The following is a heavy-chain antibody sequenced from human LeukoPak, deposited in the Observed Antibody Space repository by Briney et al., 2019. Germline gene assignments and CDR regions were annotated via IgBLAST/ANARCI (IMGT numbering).Heavy chain of an antibody. J-gene: IGHJ6*03. CDR1: GFTFSNYA. D-gene: IGHD3-3*01. V-gene: IGHV3-23*01. CDR2: ISGSGGST. CDR3: AKLGGSLRFLEWLEYYYMDV. Sequence: GGSLRLSCAASGFTFSNYAMSWVRQAPGKGLEWVSAISGSGGSTYYADSVKGRFTISRDNSKNTLYLQMNSLRAEDTAVYYCAKLGGSLRFLEWLEYYYMDVWGKGTTVTVSS.